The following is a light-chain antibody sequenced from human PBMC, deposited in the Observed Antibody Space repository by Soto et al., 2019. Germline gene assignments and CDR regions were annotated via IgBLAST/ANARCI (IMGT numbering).Light chain of an antibody. Sequence: QSVLTQPASVSGSPGQSITISCTGTSSDVGGYNYVSWYQQHPGKAPKLIIYDVSNRPSGVSNRFSGSKSGNTASLTISGLQAEDEADYYCNSYTSSSTHVFATGTKLTVL. V-gene: IGLV2-14*01. J-gene: IGLJ1*01. CDR3: NSYTSSSTHV. CDR1: SSDVGGYNY. CDR2: DVS.